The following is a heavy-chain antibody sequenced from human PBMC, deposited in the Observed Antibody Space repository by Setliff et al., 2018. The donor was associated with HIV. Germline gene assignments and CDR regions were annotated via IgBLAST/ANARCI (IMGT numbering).Heavy chain of an antibody. CDR1: GFTFSGSA. Sequence: GGSLRLSCAASGFTFSGSAMHWVRQASGKGLEWVGRIRSKANSYATAYAASVKGRFTISRDDSKNTAYLQMNSLKTEDTAVYYCTTAGHGSLDFDYWGQGTRVTVSS. CDR2: IRSKANSYAT. D-gene: IGHD6-13*01. CDR3: TTAGHGSLDFDY. V-gene: IGHV3-73*01. J-gene: IGHJ4*02.